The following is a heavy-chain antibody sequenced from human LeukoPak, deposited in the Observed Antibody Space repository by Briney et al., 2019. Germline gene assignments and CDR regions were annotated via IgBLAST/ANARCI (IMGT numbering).Heavy chain of an antibody. Sequence: AGGSLRLSCAASGFTVSGNYMSWVRQAPGKGLEWVSVLYSGGSTYYADSVKGRFTISRDNSKNTLYLQMNSLRAEDTAVYYCARDWGLYCSSTSCYIDYYYYYMDVWGKGTTVTVSS. CDR1: GFTVSGNY. CDR3: ARDWGLYCSSTSCYIDYYYYYMDV. D-gene: IGHD2-2*02. V-gene: IGHV3-53*01. J-gene: IGHJ6*03. CDR2: LYSGGST.